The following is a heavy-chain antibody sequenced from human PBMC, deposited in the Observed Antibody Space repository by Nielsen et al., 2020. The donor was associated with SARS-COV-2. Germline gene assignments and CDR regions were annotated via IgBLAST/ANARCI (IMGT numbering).Heavy chain of an antibody. CDR1: GFTFDDYG. D-gene: IGHD5-24*01. CDR2: INWNGGST. J-gene: IGHJ3*02. V-gene: IGHV3-20*01. Sequence: GESLKISCAASGFTFDDYGMSWVRQAPGKGLEWVSGINWNGGSTGYADSVKGRFTISRDNAKNSLYLQMNSLRAEDTALYHCAKMAADWDDAFDIWGQGTMVTVSS. CDR3: AKMAADWDDAFDI.